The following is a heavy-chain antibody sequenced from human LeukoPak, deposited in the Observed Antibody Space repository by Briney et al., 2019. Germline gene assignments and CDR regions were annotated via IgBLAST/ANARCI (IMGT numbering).Heavy chain of an antibody. CDR2: IYSGGST. J-gene: IGHJ3*02. Sequence: GGSLRLSCAASGFTVSSNYMSWVRQAPGKGLEWVSVIYSGGSTYYADSVKGRFTISRDNSKNTLYLQMNSLRAEDTAVYYCARVEYSSGWYGGDAFDIWGQGTMVTVSS. CDR3: ARVEYSSGWYGGDAFDI. D-gene: IGHD6-19*01. CDR1: GFTVSSNY. V-gene: IGHV3-66*01.